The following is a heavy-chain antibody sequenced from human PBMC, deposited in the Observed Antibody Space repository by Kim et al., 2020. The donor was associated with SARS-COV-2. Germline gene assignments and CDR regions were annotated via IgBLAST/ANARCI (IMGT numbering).Heavy chain of an antibody. CDR1: GFTFSSYG. Sequence: GGSLRLSCAASGFTFSSYGMHWVRQAPGKGLEWVAVIRSDGSNKYYADSVKGRFTIARDNSKNTLYLQMNSLGAEDTAGYYCAKDDGFGEVVGYYFDYWGQGTLVTVSS. J-gene: IGHJ4*02. D-gene: IGHD3-10*01. CDR2: IRSDGSNK. V-gene: IGHV3-30*02. CDR3: AKDDGFGEVVGYYFDY.